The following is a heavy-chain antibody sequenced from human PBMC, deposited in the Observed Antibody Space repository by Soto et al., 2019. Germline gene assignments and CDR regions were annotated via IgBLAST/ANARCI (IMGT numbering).Heavy chain of an antibody. CDR1: GGTFSSYA. CDR2: IIPIFGTA. V-gene: IGHV1-69*13. CDR3: ARDRRGYSYASNWFDP. J-gene: IGHJ5*02. D-gene: IGHD5-18*01. Sequence: ASVKVSCKASGGTFSSYAISWVRQAPGQGLEWMGGIIPIFGTANYAQKFQGRVTITADESTSTAYMELSSLRSEDTAVYYCARDRRGYSYASNWFDPWGQGTLVTVSS.